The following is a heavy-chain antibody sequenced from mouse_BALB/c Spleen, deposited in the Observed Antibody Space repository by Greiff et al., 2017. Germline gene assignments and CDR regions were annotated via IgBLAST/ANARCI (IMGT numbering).Heavy chain of an antibody. J-gene: IGHJ1*01. CDR3: ARSYYYGSSYWYFDV. Sequence: EVQLQQSGPELVKPGASVKISCKASGYSFTGYFMNWVMQSHGKSLEWIGRINPYNGDTFYNQKFKGKATLTVDKSSSTAHMELRSLASEDSAVYYCARSYYYGSSYWYFDVWGAGTTVTVSS. D-gene: IGHD1-1*01. CDR1: GYSFTGYF. CDR2: INPYNGDT. V-gene: IGHV1-20*02.